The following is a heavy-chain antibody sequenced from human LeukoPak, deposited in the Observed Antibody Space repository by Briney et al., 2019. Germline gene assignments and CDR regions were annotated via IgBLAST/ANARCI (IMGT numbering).Heavy chain of an antibody. Sequence: GASVKVSCKASGYTFTDYYIQWVRQAPGQGLEWMGWINPNTGGTNYAQQFQGRVIMTSDTSISTAYMELSRLRSDDTAVYYCARDKSQMLGRYYNFWNGFFDPWGQGTLVTVSS. CDR2: INPNTGGT. V-gene: IGHV1-2*02. J-gene: IGHJ5*02. CDR3: ARDKSQMLGRYYNFWNGFFDP. D-gene: IGHD3-3*01. CDR1: GYTFTDYY.